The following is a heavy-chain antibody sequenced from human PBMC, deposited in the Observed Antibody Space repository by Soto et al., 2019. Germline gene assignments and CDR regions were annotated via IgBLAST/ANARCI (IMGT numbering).Heavy chain of an antibody. J-gene: IGHJ3*02. CDR3: ARENIAAAFDI. Sequence: PSETLSLTCTVSGGSISSYYWSWIRQPPGKGLEWIGYIYYSGSTNYNPSLKSRVTISVNTSKNQFSLKLSSVTAADTAVYYCARENIAAAFDIWGQGTMVTVSS. V-gene: IGHV4-59*01. CDR1: GGSISSYY. D-gene: IGHD5-12*01. CDR2: IYYSGST.